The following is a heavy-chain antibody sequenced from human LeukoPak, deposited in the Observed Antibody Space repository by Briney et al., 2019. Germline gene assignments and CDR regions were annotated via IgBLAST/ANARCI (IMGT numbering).Heavy chain of an antibody. D-gene: IGHD2-2*01. V-gene: IGHV3-48*01. CDR3: ARGPLITGHCSSTSCSYYYYYYMDV. CDR1: GFTFSSYS. CDR2: ISSSSSTI. J-gene: IGHJ6*03. Sequence: GGSLRLSCAASGFTFSSYSMNWVRQAPGKGLEWVSYISSSSSTIYDADSVKGRFTISRDNAKNSLYLQMNSLRAEDTAVYYCARGPLITGHCSSTSCSYYYYYYMDVWGKGTTVTVSS.